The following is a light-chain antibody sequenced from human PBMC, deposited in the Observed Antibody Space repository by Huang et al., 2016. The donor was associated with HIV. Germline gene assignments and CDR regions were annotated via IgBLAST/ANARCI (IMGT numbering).Light chain of an antibody. CDR3: LQYDRSPLT. CDR2: GAS. V-gene: IGKV3-20*01. Sequence: EIVLTQSPGTLSLSPGETATFSCRASQSLRDTYIAWYQQRPGQAPRLLIYGASSRATGNPDRFSGSGSGTDFTLTINRLEPQDFAVYFCLQYDRSPLTFGGGTKVEL. CDR1: QSLRDTY. J-gene: IGKJ4*01.